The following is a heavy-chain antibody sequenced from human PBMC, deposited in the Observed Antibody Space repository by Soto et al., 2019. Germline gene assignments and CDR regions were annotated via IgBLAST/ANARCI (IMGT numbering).Heavy chain of an antibody. CDR2: IRSKAYGGTT. V-gene: IGHV3-49*03. CDR1: GFTLGVYA. D-gene: IGHD1-26*01. J-gene: IGHJ4*02. CDR3: TRGAGRLL. Sequence: GFLRLSCTASGFTLGVYAMSWFRQAPGKGLEWVGFIRSKAYGGTTEYAASVKGRFTISRDDSKSIAYLQMNSLKTEDTAVYYCTRGAGRLLWGQGTLVTVSS.